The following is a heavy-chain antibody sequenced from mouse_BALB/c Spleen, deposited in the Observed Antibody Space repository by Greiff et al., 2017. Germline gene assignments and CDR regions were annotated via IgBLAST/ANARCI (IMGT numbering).Heavy chain of an antibody. V-gene: IGHV1-80*01. CDR1: GYAFSSYW. J-gene: IGHJ3*01. Sequence: SGAELVRPGSSVKISCKASGYAFSSYWMNWVKQRPGQGLEWIGQIYPGDGDTNYNGKFKGKATLTADKSSSTAYMQLSSLTSEDSAVYFCARQEGSLFAYWGQGTLVTVSA. CDR3: ARQEGSLFAY. CDR2: IYPGDGDT.